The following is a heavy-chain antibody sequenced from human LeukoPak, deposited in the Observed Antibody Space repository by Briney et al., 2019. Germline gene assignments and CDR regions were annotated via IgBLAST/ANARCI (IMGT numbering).Heavy chain of an antibody. Sequence: ASVKVSCKASGGTFSSYAISWVRQAPGQGLEWMGGIIPIFGTANYAQKFQGRVTITTDESTSTAYMELSSLRSEDTAVYYCANENVAYCSGGSCYWDRFDPWGQGTLVTVSS. CDR1: GGTFSSYA. J-gene: IGHJ5*02. V-gene: IGHV1-69*05. CDR2: IIPIFGTA. D-gene: IGHD2-15*01. CDR3: ANENVAYCSGGSCYWDRFDP.